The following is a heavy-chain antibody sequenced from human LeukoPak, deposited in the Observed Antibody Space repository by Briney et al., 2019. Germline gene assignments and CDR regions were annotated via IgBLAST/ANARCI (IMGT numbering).Heavy chain of an antibody. J-gene: IGHJ6*02. D-gene: IGHD3-9*01. CDR3: ARDYDILTGPYYYYYYGMDV. Sequence: VASVKVSCKASGYTFTSYAMNWVRQAPGQGLEWMGWINTNTGNPTYAQGFTGRFVFSLDTSVSTAYLQISSLKAEDTAVYYCARDYDILTGPYYYYYYGMDVWGQGTTVTVSS. CDR1: GYTFTSYA. V-gene: IGHV7-4-1*02. CDR2: INTNTGNP.